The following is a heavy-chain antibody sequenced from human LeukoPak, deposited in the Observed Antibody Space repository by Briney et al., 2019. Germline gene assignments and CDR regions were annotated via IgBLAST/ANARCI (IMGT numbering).Heavy chain of an antibody. CDR1: GYSFTSHY. CDR2: INPNSGGT. V-gene: IGHV1-2*02. Sequence: GASVKVSCKASGYSFTSHYMHWVRQAPGQGLEWMGWINPNSGGTNYAQKFQGRVTMTRDTSISTAYMELSRLRSDDTAVYYCARVRYGDYRPEGAAFDIWGQGTMVTVSS. J-gene: IGHJ3*02. D-gene: IGHD4-17*01. CDR3: ARVRYGDYRPEGAAFDI.